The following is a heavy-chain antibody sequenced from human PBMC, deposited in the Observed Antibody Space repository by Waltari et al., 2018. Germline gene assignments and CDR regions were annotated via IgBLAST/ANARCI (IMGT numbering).Heavy chain of an antibody. J-gene: IGHJ3*02. CDR1: GGSFSTHA. CDR2: IIHMFGTA. V-gene: IGHV1-69*05. CDR3: ARGGLYGQQLLESAFEI. Sequence: QVQLVQSGAELKKPGSSVKVSCKVSGGSFSTHAITWGRQAPGQGLDWMGGIIHMFGTANYAQKSQDRVTINTDESMTTAYMHLSSLTSDDTAVYYCARGGLYGQQLLESAFEIWGQGTKVTVSS. D-gene: IGHD6-13*01.